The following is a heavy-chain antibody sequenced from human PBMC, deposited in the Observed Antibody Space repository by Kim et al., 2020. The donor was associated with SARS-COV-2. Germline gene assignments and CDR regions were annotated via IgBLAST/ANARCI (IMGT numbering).Heavy chain of an antibody. CDR2: MSGDGGIK. D-gene: IGHD4-17*01. CDR1: GFTFGIYG. V-gene: IGHV3-7*01. CDR3: ARAWINTVTKLRAFYY. J-gene: IGHJ6*01. Sequence: GGSLRLSCVASGFTFGIYGMSWVRQAPGKGLEWVSDMSGDGGIKYYLDSVKGRFTISRDNAKNSLYLQVNSLRAEDTALYYCARAWINTVTKLRAFYY.